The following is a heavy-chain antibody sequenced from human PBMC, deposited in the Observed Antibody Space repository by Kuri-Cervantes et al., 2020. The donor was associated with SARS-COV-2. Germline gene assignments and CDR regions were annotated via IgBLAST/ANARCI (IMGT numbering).Heavy chain of an antibody. CDR1: GGSISSSSYY. D-gene: IGHD6-19*01. CDR3: TRHARGWYRDDY. V-gene: IGHV4-39*01. CDR2: IYYSGST. Sequence: SETLSLTCTVSGGSISSSSYYWGWIRQPPGKGLEWIGSIYYSGSTYYNPSLKSRVTISVDASKNQFSLKLSSVIAADTAVYYCTRHARGWYRDDYWGQGTLVTVSS. J-gene: IGHJ4*02.